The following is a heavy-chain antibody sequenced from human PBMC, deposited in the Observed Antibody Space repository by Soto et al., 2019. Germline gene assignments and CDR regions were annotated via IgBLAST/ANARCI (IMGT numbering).Heavy chain of an antibody. J-gene: IGHJ4*02. CDR3: ARGGSLSDFWSGYYY. D-gene: IGHD3-3*01. V-gene: IGHV1-69*13. Sequence: SVKVSCKASGGTFSSYAISWVRQAPGQGLEWMGGIIPIFGTANYAQKFQGRVTITADESTSTAYMELSSLRSEDTAVYYCARGGSLSDFWSGYYYWGQGTLVTVSS. CDR1: GGTFSSYA. CDR2: IIPIFGTA.